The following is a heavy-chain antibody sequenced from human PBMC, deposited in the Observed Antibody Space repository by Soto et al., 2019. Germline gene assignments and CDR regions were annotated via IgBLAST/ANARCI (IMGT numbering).Heavy chain of an antibody. V-gene: IGHV3-33*01. D-gene: IGHD3-10*01. CDR2: IWYDGSNK. J-gene: IGHJ4*02. CDR3: ARTPLLLWFGELLSYFDY. Sequence: QVQLVESGGGVVQPGRSLRLSCAASGFTFSSYGMHWVRQAPGKGLEWVAVIWYDGSNKYYADSVKGRFTISRDNSKNPLYLQMNSVRAYDTAVYYCARTPLLLWFGELLSYFDYWGQGTLVTVSS. CDR1: GFTFSSYG.